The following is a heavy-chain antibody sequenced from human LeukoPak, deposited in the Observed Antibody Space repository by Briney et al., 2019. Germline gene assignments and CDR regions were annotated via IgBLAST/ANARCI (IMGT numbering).Heavy chain of an antibody. V-gene: IGHV3-48*01. Sequence: GGSLRLTCAAPGFTFSSYSMSWVRQAPGKGLEWVSYISSSSTTIYYADSVKGRFTISRDNAKNSLYLQMNSLRAEDTAVYCCARGETKITIFGVVTSLHFDYWGQGTLVTVSS. CDR2: ISSSSTTI. CDR3: ARGETKITIFGVVTSLHFDY. CDR1: GFTFSSYS. J-gene: IGHJ4*02. D-gene: IGHD3-3*01.